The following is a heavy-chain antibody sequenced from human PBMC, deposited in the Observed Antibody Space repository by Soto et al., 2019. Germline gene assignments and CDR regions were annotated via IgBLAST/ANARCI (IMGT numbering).Heavy chain of an antibody. CDR3: AKVRYSSPMGYYYGMDV. J-gene: IGHJ6*02. CDR1: RVAXNKFI. D-gene: IGHD6-19*01. CDR2: IIPIFGTA. Sequence: SXKVYWKASRVAXNKFIVPWVRQAPGLGLGWVGGIIPIFGTANYAQKFQGRVTITADESTSTSYMEVNNLRYEDTAVYYCAKVRYSSPMGYYYGMDVWGQGTTGTVSS. V-gene: IGHV1-69*13.